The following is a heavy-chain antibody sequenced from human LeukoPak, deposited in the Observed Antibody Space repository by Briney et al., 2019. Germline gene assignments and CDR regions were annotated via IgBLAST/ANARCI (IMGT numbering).Heavy chain of an antibody. CDR1: GFTVSSNY. D-gene: IGHD2-2*01. CDR3: ASCSSTTCYYDY. Sequence: GGSLRLSCAASGFTVSSNYMSWIRQAPGKGLEWVSYISSSGSTIYHADSVKGRFTISRDNAKNSLYLQMNSLRAEDTAVYYCASCSSTTCYYDYWGQGTLVTVSS. CDR2: ISSSGSTI. J-gene: IGHJ4*02. V-gene: IGHV3-11*01.